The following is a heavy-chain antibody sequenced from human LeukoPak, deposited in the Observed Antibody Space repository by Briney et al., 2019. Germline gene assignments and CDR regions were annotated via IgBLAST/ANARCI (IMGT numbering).Heavy chain of an antibody. Sequence: PGRSLRLSCAASGFTFDDYAMHWDRQAPGKGLEWVSGISWNSGSIGYADSVKGRFTISRDNAKNSLYLQMNSLRAEDTALYYCAKDIIESRCSYGFDYWGQGTLVTVSS. V-gene: IGHV3-9*01. D-gene: IGHD5-18*01. J-gene: IGHJ4*02. CDR2: ISWNSGSI. CDR1: GFTFDDYA. CDR3: AKDIIESRCSYGFDY.